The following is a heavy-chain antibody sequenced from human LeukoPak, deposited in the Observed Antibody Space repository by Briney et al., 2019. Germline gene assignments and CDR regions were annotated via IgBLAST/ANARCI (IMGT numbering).Heavy chain of an antibody. D-gene: IGHD3-3*01. CDR1: GYTFTSYY. V-gene: IGHV1-18*04. CDR2: ISAYNGNT. Sequence: ASVKVSCKASGYTFTSYYMHWVRQAPGQGLEWMGWISAYNGNTNYAQKLQGRVTMTTDTSTSTAYMELRSLRSDDTAVYYCARKVAHYDFWSGPAYWFDPWGQGTLVTVSS. CDR3: ARKVAHYDFWSGPAYWFDP. J-gene: IGHJ5*02.